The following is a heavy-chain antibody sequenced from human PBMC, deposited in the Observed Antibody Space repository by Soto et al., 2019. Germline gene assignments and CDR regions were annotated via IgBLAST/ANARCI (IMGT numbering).Heavy chain of an antibody. J-gene: IGHJ4*02. D-gene: IGHD6-13*01. Sequence: SETLSLTCAVSGASVISTYWWSWVRQPPGKGPEWIGEINHRGSANYNPSLKSRVTISVDISKSQFSLRLTSVTAADTAVYYCARYNAASGTYYFDFWGQGALVT. CDR3: ARYNAASGTYYFDF. CDR1: GASVISTYW. CDR2: INHRGSA. V-gene: IGHV4-4*02.